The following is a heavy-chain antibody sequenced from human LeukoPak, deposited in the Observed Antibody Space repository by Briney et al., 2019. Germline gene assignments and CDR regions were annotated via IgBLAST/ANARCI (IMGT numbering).Heavy chain of an antibody. J-gene: IGHJ4*02. CDR2: INPNSGGT. D-gene: IGHD6-13*01. Sequence: ASVKVSCKPSGYTCSRYFMHCVRQAPGQGLECMGWINPNSGGTNYAQKFQGRVTMTRDTSISTAYMELSRLRSDDTAVYYLGRAAAVRWANTNDMGYWGQGTLVTVSS. CDR3: GRAAAVRWANTNDMGY. CDR1: GYTCSRYF. V-gene: IGHV1-2*02.